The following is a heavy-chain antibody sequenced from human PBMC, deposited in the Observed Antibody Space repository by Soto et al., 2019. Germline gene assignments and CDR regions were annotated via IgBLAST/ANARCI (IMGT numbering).Heavy chain of an antibody. CDR1: GFTSSTYW. CDR3: TRGYDSSGYRLGD. Sequence: EVRLVESGGGLVQPGGSLRLSCAASGFTSSTYWMSSVRQAPGKGLERVANIKQDGSNKYYVDSVKGRFTISRDNAKNSLYLQMNSLRAEDTAVYYCTRGYDSSGYRLGDWGQGTLVTVSS. V-gene: IGHV3-7*01. D-gene: IGHD3-22*01. J-gene: IGHJ4*02. CDR2: IKQDGSNK.